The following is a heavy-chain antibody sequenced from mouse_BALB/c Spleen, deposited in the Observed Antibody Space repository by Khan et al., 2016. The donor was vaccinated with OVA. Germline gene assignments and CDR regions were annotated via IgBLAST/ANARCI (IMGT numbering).Heavy chain of an antibody. CDR3: ARGIYYDFYAMDY. Sequence: VQLQQSGPELVKPGASVKISCKTSGYTFTEYTMHWVKQSPGKSLEWIGGINPNNGGTSSNQKFKGKATLTVDKSSSTAYMEFRSLTSEDSAVYYCARGIYYDFYAMDYWGHGTSVTVSS. D-gene: IGHD2-1*01. CDR1: GYTFTEYT. CDR2: INPNNGGT. J-gene: IGHJ4*01. V-gene: IGHV1-18*01.